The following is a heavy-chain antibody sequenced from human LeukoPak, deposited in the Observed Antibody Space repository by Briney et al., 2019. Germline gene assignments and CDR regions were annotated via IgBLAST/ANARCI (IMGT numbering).Heavy chain of an antibody. CDR3: ARDREELITMIVVGTGTTFDY. V-gene: IGHV4-59*12. D-gene: IGHD3-22*01. Sequence: SETLSLTCTVSGGSISSYYWSWIRQPPGKGLEWIGYIYYSGSTNYNPSLKSRVTISVDTSKNQFSLKLSSVTAADTAVYYCARDREELITMIVVGTGTTFDYWGQGTLVTVSS. CDR1: GGSISSYY. J-gene: IGHJ4*02. CDR2: IYYSGST.